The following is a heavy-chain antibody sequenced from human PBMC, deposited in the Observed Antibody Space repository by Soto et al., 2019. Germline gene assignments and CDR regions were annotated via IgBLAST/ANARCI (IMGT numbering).Heavy chain of an antibody. CDR3: ARSGNYRLDC. CDR2: ISTSGSSI. V-gene: IGHV3-48*01. D-gene: IGHD1-26*01. Sequence: EVQLVESGGGLVQPGGSLRLSCAASGFSFSSHNMNWVRQAPGKGLEWVSYISTSGSSIYYAASVKGRFTISRDNAKNSLYLQINSLRAEDTAVYYCARSGNYRLDCWGQGTLVTVSS. J-gene: IGHJ4*02. CDR1: GFSFSSHN.